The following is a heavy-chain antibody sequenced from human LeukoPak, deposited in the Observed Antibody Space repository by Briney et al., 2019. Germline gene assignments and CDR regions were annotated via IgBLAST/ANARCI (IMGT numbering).Heavy chain of an antibody. CDR3: ARDIGRSGYDGDAFDI. CDR2: IYYTGSI. Sequence: SETLSLTCTVSGGYINSGGFYWTWIRQHPGQGLEWIGYIYYTGSIYYNPSLKSRFTISLDTSKYQFSLKLSSVTAADTAVYYCARDIGRSGYDGDAFDIWGQGTMVTVSS. CDR1: GGYINSGGFY. V-gene: IGHV4-61*08. D-gene: IGHD5-12*01. J-gene: IGHJ3*02.